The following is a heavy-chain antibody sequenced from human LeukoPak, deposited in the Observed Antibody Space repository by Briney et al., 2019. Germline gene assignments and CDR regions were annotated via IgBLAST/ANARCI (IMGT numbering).Heavy chain of an antibody. CDR2: ISGSGGST. Sequence: QTGGSLRLSCVGSGFTFSNYGMSWVRQAPGKGLEWVSAISGSGGSTYYADSVGGRFTISRDNPKNTLYLQMNSLRAEDTAVYYCAKERSPVTDPYFDYWGQGTLVTVSS. CDR3: AKERSPVTDPYFDY. J-gene: IGHJ4*02. V-gene: IGHV3-23*01. CDR1: GFTFSNYG. D-gene: IGHD4-11*01.